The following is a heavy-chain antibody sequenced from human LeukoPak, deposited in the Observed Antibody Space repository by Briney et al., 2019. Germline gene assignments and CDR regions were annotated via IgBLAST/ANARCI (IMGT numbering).Heavy chain of an antibody. Sequence: PSETLSLTCTVSGGSISSSYWWSWVRQPPGKGLEWIGEISHSGSTNYNSNPSLKSRVTISVDKSKNQFSLQLNSVTAADTAVYYCTREDYYDSSGSLWGLGTLVTVSS. CDR3: TREDYYDSSGSL. D-gene: IGHD3-22*01. J-gene: IGHJ4*02. V-gene: IGHV4-4*02. CDR1: GGSISSSYW. CDR2: ISHSGST.